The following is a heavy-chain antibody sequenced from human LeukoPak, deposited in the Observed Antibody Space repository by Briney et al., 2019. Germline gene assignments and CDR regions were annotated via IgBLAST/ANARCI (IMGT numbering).Heavy chain of an antibody. CDR2: IIPIFGTA. CDR1: GGTFSSYA. Sequence: SVKVSCKASGGTFSSYAISWVRQAPGQGLEWMGGIIPIFGTANYAQKFQGRVTITADESTSTAYMELRSLTSDDTAVYYCARVMVILPAAQNWFDPWGQGTLVTVSS. CDR3: ARVMVILPAAQNWFDP. V-gene: IGHV1-69*13. J-gene: IGHJ5*02. D-gene: IGHD2-2*01.